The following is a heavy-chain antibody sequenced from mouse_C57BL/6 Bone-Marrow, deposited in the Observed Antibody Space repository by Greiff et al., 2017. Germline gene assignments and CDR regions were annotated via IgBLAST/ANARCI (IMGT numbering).Heavy chain of an antibody. V-gene: IGHV1-54*01. J-gene: IGHJ3*01. CDR3: ARGGGITTVVAPFAY. Sequence: QVQLQQSGAELVRPGTSVKVSCKASGYAFTNYLIEWVKQRPGQGLEWIGVINPGSGGTNYNEKFKGKATLTADKSSSTAYMQRSSLTSEDSAVYFCARGGGITTVVAPFAYWGQGTLVTVSA. CDR1: GYAFTNYL. D-gene: IGHD1-1*01. CDR2: INPGSGGT.